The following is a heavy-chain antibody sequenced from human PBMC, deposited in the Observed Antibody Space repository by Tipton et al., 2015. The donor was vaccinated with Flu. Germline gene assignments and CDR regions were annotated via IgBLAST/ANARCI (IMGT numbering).Heavy chain of an antibody. J-gene: IGHJ4*02. CDR1: GGSISSSSYY. D-gene: IGHD6-19*01. V-gene: IGHV4-61*02. CDR3: ARDLGGGSGWYRYFDF. CDR2: ISTSGST. Sequence: TLSLTCTVSGGSISSSSYYWSWIRQPAGRGLEWIGCISTSGSTNYNPSLQSRVTISVDSSKNQFSLKLTSVTAADTAIYYCARDLGGGSGWYRYFDFWGQGTLVTVSS.